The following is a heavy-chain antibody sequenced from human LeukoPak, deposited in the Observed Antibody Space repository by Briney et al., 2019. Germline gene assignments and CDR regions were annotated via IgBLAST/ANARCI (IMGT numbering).Heavy chain of an antibody. V-gene: IGHV4-34*01. CDR2: INHSGST. J-gene: IGHJ4*02. CDR1: GGSFSGYY. CDR3: ARGHVAGLDY. D-gene: IGHD6-19*01. Sequence: SETLSLTCAVYGGSFSGYYWSWIRQSPGKGLEWIGEINHSGSTNYNPSLKSRVTISVDTSKNQFSLKLSSVTAADTAVYYCARGHVAGLDYWGQGTLVTVSS.